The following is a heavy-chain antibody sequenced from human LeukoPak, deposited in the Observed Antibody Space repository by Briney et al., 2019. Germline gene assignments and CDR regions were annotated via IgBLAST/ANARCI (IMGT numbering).Heavy chain of an antibody. Sequence: GASVKVSCKASGYTFTDFYMLWVRQAPGQGLEWMGWISTYNDNTNYAQKVQGRVTMTTDTSTSTAYMELRSLRSDDTAVYYCARAQGPHYDILTGFYLTRGNNWFDPWGQGTLVTVSS. V-gene: IGHV1-18*04. CDR2: ISTYNDNT. CDR1: GYTFTDFY. J-gene: IGHJ5*02. D-gene: IGHD3-9*01. CDR3: ARAQGPHYDILTGFYLTRGNNWFDP.